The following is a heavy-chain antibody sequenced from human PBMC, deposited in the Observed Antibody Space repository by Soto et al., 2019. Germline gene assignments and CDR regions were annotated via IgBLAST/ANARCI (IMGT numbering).Heavy chain of an antibody. Sequence: GGSLRLSCAASGFTFSSYGMHWVRQAPGKGLEWVAVISYDGSNKYYADSVKGRFTISRDNSKNTLYLQMNSLRAEDTAVYYCAKDFSGWDPLAFDIWGQGTMVTVSS. D-gene: IGHD6-19*01. V-gene: IGHV3-30*18. CDR3: AKDFSGWDPLAFDI. CDR1: GFTFSSYG. CDR2: ISYDGSNK. J-gene: IGHJ3*02.